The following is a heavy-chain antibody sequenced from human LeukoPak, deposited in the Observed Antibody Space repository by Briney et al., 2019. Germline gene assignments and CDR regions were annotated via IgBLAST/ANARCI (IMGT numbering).Heavy chain of an antibody. J-gene: IGHJ5*02. D-gene: IGHD3-22*01. CDR1: GGPISSGAYS. V-gene: IGHV4-30-4*07. CDR3: AREQGIVVGSNWFDP. Sequence: PSQTLSLTCAVSGGPISSGAYSWSWIRQPPGKGLEWIGYIYYSGSTNYNPSLKSRVTISVDTSKNQFSLKLSSVTAADTAVYYCAREQGIVVGSNWFDPWGQGTLVTVSS. CDR2: IYYSGST.